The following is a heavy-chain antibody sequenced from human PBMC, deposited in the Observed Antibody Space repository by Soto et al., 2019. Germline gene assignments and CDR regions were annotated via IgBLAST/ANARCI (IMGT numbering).Heavy chain of an antibody. J-gene: IGHJ6*02. CDR1: SSRYN. D-gene: IGHD2-2*01. V-gene: IGHV4-39*01. CDR3: ASDAPPDYYYFYGMVV. Sequence: SSRYNRERIRQPPGKGLEWIGSIYYSGSTYYNPSLKSRVTISVDTSKNQFSLKLSSVTAADTAVYYCASDAPPDYYYFYGMVVWGQGTTVTSP. CDR2: IYYSGST.